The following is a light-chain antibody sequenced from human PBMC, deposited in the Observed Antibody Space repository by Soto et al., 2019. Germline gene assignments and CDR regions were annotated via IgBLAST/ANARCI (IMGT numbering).Light chain of an antibody. Sequence: EIVMTQSPATLSVSPGERATLSCRASQSVSSNLAWYQQKPGQAPRLLIYGASTRATGIPARFSGSGSGTEFTRTISSLQSEDFAVEYCQQYNNWPPHMYTFGQGTKLEIK. CDR2: GAS. CDR3: QQYNNWPPHMYT. V-gene: IGKV3-15*01. J-gene: IGKJ2*01. CDR1: QSVSSN.